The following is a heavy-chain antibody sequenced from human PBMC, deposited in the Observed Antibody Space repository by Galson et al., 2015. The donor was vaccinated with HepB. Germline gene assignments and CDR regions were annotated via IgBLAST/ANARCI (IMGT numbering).Heavy chain of an antibody. D-gene: IGHD6-13*01. Sequence: SLRLSCAASGFTFSSYSMNWVRQAPGKGLEWVSSISSSSSYIYYADSVKGRFTISRDNAKNSLYLQMNSLRAEDTAVYYCARDMGSSSTGRGYWGQGTLVTVSS. CDR1: GFTFSSYS. J-gene: IGHJ4*02. V-gene: IGHV3-21*01. CDR3: ARDMGSSSTGRGY. CDR2: ISSSSSYI.